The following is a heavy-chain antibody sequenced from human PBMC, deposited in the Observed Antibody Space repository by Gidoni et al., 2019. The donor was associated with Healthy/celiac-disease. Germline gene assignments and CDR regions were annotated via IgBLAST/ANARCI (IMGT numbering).Heavy chain of an antibody. CDR1: GFTASSNY. CDR3: ARAPPGYSSSYTLDY. J-gene: IGHJ4*02. D-gene: IGHD6-6*01. Sequence: EVQRVETGGGLIQPGGSLRLSCAASGFTASSNYIRWVRQAPGKGLEWVSVIYSGGSTYYADSVKGRFTISRDKSKNTLYLQMNSLRAEDTAVYYCARAPPGYSSSYTLDYWGQGTLVTVSS. V-gene: IGHV3-53*02. CDR2: IYSGGST.